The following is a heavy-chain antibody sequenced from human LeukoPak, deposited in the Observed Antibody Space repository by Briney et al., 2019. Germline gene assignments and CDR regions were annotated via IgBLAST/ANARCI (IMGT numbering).Heavy chain of an antibody. Sequence: SETLSLTCTVSGVSISSYYWSWIRQPPGKGLEWIGYIYYSGSTNYNPSLKSRVTISVDTSKNQFSLKLSSVTAADTAVYYCARYSGYEGGIDFWGQGTLVTVSS. CDR3: ARYSGYEGGIDF. CDR2: IYYSGST. D-gene: IGHD5-12*01. V-gene: IGHV4-59*08. CDR1: GVSISSYY. J-gene: IGHJ4*02.